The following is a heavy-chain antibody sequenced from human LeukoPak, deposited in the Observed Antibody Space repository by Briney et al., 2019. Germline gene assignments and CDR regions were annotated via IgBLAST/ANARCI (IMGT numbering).Heavy chain of an antibody. V-gene: IGHV1-69*13. D-gene: IGHD2-15*01. CDR3: ARELRPTYWFDY. CDR1: GYTFTSYG. Sequence: GASVKVSCKASGYTFTSYGISWVRQAPGQGLEWMGWIIPIFGTANYAQKFQGRVTITADESTSTAYMELSSLRSEDTAVYYCARELRPTYWFDYWGQGTLVTVSS. CDR2: IIPIFGTA. J-gene: IGHJ4*02.